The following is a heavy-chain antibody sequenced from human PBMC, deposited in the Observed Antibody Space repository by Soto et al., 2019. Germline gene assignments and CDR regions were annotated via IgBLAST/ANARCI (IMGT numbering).Heavy chain of an antibody. CDR3: ARQGGYSGYDERPRIDY. CDR2: IYYSGST. CDR1: GGYISSYY. J-gene: IGHJ4*02. D-gene: IGHD5-12*01. Sequence: PSQTLSLTCTVSGGYISSYYWSWIRQPPGKGLEWIGYIYYSGSTNYNPSLKSRVTISVDTSKNQFSLKLSSVTAADTAVYYCARQGGYSGYDERPRIDYWGQGTLVT. V-gene: IGHV4-59*01.